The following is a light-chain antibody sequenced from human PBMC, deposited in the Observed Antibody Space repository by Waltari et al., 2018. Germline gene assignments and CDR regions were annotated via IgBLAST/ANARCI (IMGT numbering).Light chain of an antibody. CDR2: GQN. Sequence: SSELTQDPAVSVALGQTVRITCQGDRLRSYYANCYQQKAGQAPILVIYGQNNRPSGIPDRFSGSYSGRTASLTITGAQAEDEADYYCSSRDSGAHRHVFGTGTKVTVL. J-gene: IGLJ1*01. CDR1: RLRSYY. CDR3: SSRDSGAHRHV. V-gene: IGLV3-19*01.